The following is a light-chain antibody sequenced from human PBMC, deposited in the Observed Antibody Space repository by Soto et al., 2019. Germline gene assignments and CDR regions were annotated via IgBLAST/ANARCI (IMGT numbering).Light chain of an antibody. J-gene: IGLJ1*01. CDR3: QSHDSSLSGV. Sequence: QSVLTQPPSVSGAPGQRVTISCTGSSSNIGAGYDVHWYQQLPGTAPKLLIYGNSNRPSGVPDRFSGSKSGTSASLAITGLQPEDEADYYCQSHDSSLSGVFGTGTKLTVL. CDR2: GNS. CDR1: SSNIGAGYD. V-gene: IGLV1-40*01.